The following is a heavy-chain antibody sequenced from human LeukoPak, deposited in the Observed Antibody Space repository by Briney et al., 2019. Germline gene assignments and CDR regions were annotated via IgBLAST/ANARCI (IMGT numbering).Heavy chain of an antibody. V-gene: IGHV1-69*04. CDR1: GGTFSSYA. J-gene: IGHJ6*03. D-gene: IGHD2-15*01. CDR3: ARDFKPRYCSGGSCYYYYYMDV. CDR2: IIPILGIA. Sequence: SVKVSCKASGGTFSSYAISWVRQAPGQGLEWMRRIIPILGIANYAQKFQGRVTITADKSTSTAYMELSSLRSDDTAVYYCARDFKPRYCSGGSCYYYYYMDVWGKGTTVTVSS.